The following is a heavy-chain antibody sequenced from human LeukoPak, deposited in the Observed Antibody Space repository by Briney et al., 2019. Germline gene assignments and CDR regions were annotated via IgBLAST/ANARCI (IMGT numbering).Heavy chain of an antibody. Sequence: GGSLRLSCAASGFTFSNYAMTWVRQAPGKGLESISVISGSGDATNYADSVKGRFTISRDNFKSTLYVQMNSLRAEDTAVYYCARSPRDIVVVVAATGRGAFDIWGQGTMVTVSS. CDR2: ISGSGDAT. D-gene: IGHD2-15*01. CDR3: ARSPRDIVVVVAATGRGAFDI. J-gene: IGHJ3*02. V-gene: IGHV3-23*01. CDR1: GFTFSNYA.